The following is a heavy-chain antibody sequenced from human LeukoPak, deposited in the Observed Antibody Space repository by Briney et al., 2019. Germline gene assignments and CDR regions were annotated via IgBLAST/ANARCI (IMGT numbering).Heavy chain of an antibody. D-gene: IGHD1-26*01. CDR1: GFTFSSYW. Sequence: GGSLRLSSAASGFTFSSYWMSWVRQAPGKGLEWVANIKQDGSEKYYVDSVKGRFTISRDNAKNSLYLQMNSLRAEDTAVYYCARTWGVGALDYWGQGTLVTVSS. J-gene: IGHJ4*02. CDR2: IKQDGSEK. CDR3: ARTWGVGALDY. V-gene: IGHV3-7*01.